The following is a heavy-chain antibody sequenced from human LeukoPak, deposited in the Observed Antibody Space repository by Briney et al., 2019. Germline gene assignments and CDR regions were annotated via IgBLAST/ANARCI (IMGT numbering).Heavy chain of an antibody. CDR2: IYYSGST. CDR3: ARWTGSSGRVDY. Sequence: SETLSLTCTVSGGSISSYYWSWIRQPPGKGLEWIGYIYYSGSTNYNPSLKSRVTISVDTSKNQFPLKLSSVTAADTAVYYCARWTGSSGRVDYWGQGTLVTVSS. J-gene: IGHJ4*02. CDR1: GGSISSYY. V-gene: IGHV4-59*01. D-gene: IGHD1-26*01.